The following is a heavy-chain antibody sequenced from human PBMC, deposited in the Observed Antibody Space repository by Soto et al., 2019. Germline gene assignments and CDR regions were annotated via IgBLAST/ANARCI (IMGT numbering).Heavy chain of an antibody. Sequence: PGGPLRLSCAASGFTFSSYAMHWGRQDPGKGLEWVAVISYDGSNKYYADSVKGRFTISRDNSKNTLYLQMNSLRAEDTAVYYCARGPPIVDTAMDAIPIDYWGQGTLVTVSS. D-gene: IGHD5-18*01. CDR3: ARGPPIVDTAMDAIPIDY. V-gene: IGHV3-30-3*01. CDR1: GFTFSSYA. J-gene: IGHJ4*02. CDR2: ISYDGSNK.